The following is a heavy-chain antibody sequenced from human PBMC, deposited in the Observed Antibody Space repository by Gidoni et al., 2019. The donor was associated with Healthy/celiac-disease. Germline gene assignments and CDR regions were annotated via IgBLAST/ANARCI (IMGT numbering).Heavy chain of an antibody. V-gene: IGHV3-23*04. D-gene: IGHD6-19*01. J-gene: IGHJ5*02. CDR2: ISGSGGST. Sequence: EVQLVESGGGLVQPGGSLRLSCAPSGFTFSSYAMSWVRQAPGKGLEWVSAISGSGGSTYYADSVKGRFTISRDNSKNTLYLQMNSLRAEDTAVYYCANSVAGTSWFDPWGQGTLVTVSS. CDR3: ANSVAGTSWFDP. CDR1: GFTFSSYA.